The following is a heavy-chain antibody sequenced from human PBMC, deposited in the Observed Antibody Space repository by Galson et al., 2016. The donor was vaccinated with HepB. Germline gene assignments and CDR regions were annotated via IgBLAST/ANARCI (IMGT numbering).Heavy chain of an antibody. D-gene: IGHD5-12*01. CDR1: GYTLTGYY. V-gene: IGHV1-2*02. Sequence: SVKVSCKASGYTLTGYYMHWVRQAPGQGLDWMGLINPRNGATEYAQKFQGRISMTRDTSTSTAYMELRRLRSDDTAVYYCARPSELKYIAIRPGDFHHWGQGTLVTVSA. J-gene: IGHJ1*01. CDR2: INPRNGAT. CDR3: ARPSELKYIAIRPGDFHH.